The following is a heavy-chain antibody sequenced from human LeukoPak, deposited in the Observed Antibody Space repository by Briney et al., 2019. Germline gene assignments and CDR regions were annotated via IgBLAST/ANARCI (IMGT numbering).Heavy chain of an antibody. V-gene: IGHV3-23*01. CDR1: GFTFTSYG. CDR2: ISGSGGST. Sequence: GGSLRLSCAASGFTFTSYGMDWVRQAPGQGLEWVSGISGSGGSTYYADSVRGRFTISRDNSKNTLYLQMNSLRAEDTAVYYCAKGEGYYYGSGSYYNYDYWGQGTLVTVSS. D-gene: IGHD3-10*01. J-gene: IGHJ4*02. CDR3: AKGEGYYYGSGSYYNYDY.